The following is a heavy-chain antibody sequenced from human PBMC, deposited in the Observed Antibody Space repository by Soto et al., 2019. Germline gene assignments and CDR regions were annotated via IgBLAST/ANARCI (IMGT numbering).Heavy chain of an antibody. Sequence: QLQLQESGPGLVKPSETLSLTCTVSGGSISSSSYYWGWIRQPPGKGLEWIGSIYYSGSTYYNPSLKSRVTISVDTSKNQFSLKLSSVTAADTAVYYCARHNDYGDYVPWFDPWGQGTLVTVSS. CDR2: IYYSGST. D-gene: IGHD4-17*01. CDR1: GGSISSSSYY. CDR3: ARHNDYGDYVPWFDP. J-gene: IGHJ5*02. V-gene: IGHV4-39*01.